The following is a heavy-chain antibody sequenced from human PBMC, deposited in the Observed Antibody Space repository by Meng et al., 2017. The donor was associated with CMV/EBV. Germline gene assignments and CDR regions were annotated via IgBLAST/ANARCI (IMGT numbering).Heavy chain of an antibody. CDR3: AHSWYGFGPNWFDP. CDR1: GFSLSTSGVG. V-gene: IGHV2-5*01. CDR2: IYWNDDK. J-gene: IGHJ5*02. Sequence: SGPTLVKPTQTLTLTCTFSGFSLSTSGVGVGWIRQPPGKALEWLALIYWNDDKRYSPALKSRLTITKDTSKNQVVLTMTNMDPVDTATYYCAHSWYGFGPNWFDPWGQGTLVTVSS. D-gene: IGHD3/OR15-3a*01.